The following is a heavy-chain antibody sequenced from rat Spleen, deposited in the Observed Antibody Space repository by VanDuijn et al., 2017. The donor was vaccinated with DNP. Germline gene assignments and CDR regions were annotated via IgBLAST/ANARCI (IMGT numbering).Heavy chain of an antibody. CDR2: INKDSSTI. CDR1: GFNFNDDW. D-gene: IGHD1-9*01. V-gene: IGHV4-2*01. J-gene: IGHJ2*01. Sequence: EVKLVESGGGLVQPGRSLKLSCAASGFNFNDDWMGWVRQAPGKGLKWIGEINKDSSTINYSTTLKDTFTISRDNAQNTLYLQMSKLGSEDTAIYCCVRESLGVTHWGQGVMVTVSS. CDR3: VRESLGVTH.